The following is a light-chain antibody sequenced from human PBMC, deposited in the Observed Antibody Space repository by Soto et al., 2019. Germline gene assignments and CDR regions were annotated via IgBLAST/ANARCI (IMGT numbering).Light chain of an antibody. CDR2: DAS. Sequence: EIVMTQSPATLSVSPGERATLSFSASQSVSSSYLAWYQQKPGQAPRLLIYDASNRATGIPARFSGSGSGTDFTLTISSLEPEDFAVYYCQQRSNWPPITFGQGTRLEIK. J-gene: IGKJ5*01. CDR3: QQRSNWPPIT. CDR1: QSVSSSY. V-gene: IGKV3D-20*02.